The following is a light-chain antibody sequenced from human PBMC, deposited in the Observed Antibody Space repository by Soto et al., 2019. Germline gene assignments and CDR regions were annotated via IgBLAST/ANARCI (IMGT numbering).Light chain of an antibody. V-gene: IGKV1-27*01. Sequence: DIQMTQSPSSLSTSVGDRVTITCRASQGISNYLAWYQQKTGKVPKLLIYAASTLQSGVPSRFSGSGSGTDFTLTISSLQPEDVATYYCQKYNSAPWTFGQVTKVEIK. CDR3: QKYNSAPWT. CDR1: QGISNY. CDR2: AAS. J-gene: IGKJ1*01.